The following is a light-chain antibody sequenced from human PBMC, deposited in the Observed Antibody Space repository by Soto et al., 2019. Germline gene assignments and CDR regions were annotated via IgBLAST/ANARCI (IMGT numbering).Light chain of an antibody. J-gene: IGKJ1*01. Sequence: EIVLTQSPDTLSLSPGERATLSCRASQGVSSSDLAWYQQKPGQAPRLLIYGASSRATGIPDRFSGSASGIDFTLTISRLEPEDFAVYYCQHYGSSRTFGQGTKVEIK. CDR1: QGVSSSD. V-gene: IGKV3-20*01. CDR3: QHYGSSRT. CDR2: GAS.